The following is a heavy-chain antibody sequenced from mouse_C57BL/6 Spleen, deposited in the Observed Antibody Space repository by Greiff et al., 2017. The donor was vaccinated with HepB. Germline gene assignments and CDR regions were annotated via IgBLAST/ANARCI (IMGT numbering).Heavy chain of an antibody. D-gene: IGHD1-1*01. V-gene: IGHV14-4*01. CDR2: IDPENGDT. Sequence: EVQLQQSGAELVRPGASVKLSCTASGFNIKDDYMHWVKQRPEQGLEWIGWIDPENGDTEYASKFQGKATITADTSSNTAYLQLSSLTSEDTAVYYCTTRSSYRYYYATDYWGQGTSVTVAS. CDR1: GFNIKDDY. J-gene: IGHJ4*01. CDR3: TTRSSYRYYYATDY.